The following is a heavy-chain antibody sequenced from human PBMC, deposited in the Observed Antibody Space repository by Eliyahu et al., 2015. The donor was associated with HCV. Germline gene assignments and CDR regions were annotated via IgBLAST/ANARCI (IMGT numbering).Heavy chain of an antibody. CDR1: XFSFXXXY. CDR2: ISSSGSTI. D-gene: IGHD1-26*01. CDR3: ARDRWGGATTFFSVTPEQKGAVVY. J-gene: IGHJ4*02. Sequence: QVQLVESGGGLVKPGGSLRLSXAXSXFSFXXXYXSWXRXAPGKGLEWVSYISSSGSTIYYADSVKGRFTISRDNAKNSLYLQMNSLRAEDTAVYYCARDRWGGATTFFSVTPEQKGAVVYWGQGTLVTVSS. V-gene: IGHV3-11*01.